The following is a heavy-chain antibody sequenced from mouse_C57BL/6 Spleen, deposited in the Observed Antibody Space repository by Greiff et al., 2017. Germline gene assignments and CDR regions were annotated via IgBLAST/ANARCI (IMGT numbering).Heavy chain of an antibody. CDR3: ARRRITTVVATGLDY. V-gene: IGHV1-26*01. Sequence: EVQLQQSGPELVKPGASVKISCKASGYTFTDYYMNWVKQSHGKSLEWIGDINPNNGGTSYNQKFKGKATLTVDKSSSTAYMELRSLTSEDSAVYYCARRRITTVVATGLDYWGQGTTLTVSS. CDR1: GYTFTDYY. CDR2: INPNNGGT. D-gene: IGHD1-1*01. J-gene: IGHJ2*01.